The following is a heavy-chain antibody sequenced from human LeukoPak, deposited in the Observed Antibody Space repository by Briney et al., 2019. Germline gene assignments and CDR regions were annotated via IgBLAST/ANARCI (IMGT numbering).Heavy chain of an antibody. CDR1: GFTFGSYG. CDR2: IRYDESKT. CDR3: AKGYGGSHFDY. J-gene: IGHJ4*02. Sequence: GGSLRLSCAASGFTFGSYGMHWVRQAPGKGLEWVAFIRYDESKTYYADSVRGRFTISRDNSKNTLYLQMNGLRLEDTAIYYCAKGYGGSHFDYWGQGALVAASS. D-gene: IGHD4-23*01. V-gene: IGHV3-30*02.